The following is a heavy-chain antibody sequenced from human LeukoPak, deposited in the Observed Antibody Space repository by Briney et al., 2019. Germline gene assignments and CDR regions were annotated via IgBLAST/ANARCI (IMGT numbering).Heavy chain of an antibody. J-gene: IGHJ3*02. V-gene: IGHV1-2*06. D-gene: IGHD2-2*01. CDR1: GYTFTGYY. CDR2: INPNSGGT. CDR3: ARAGYCSSTSCYEDAFDI. Sequence: ASVKVSCKASGYTFTGYYMHWVRQAPGQGLEWMGRINPNSGGTNYAQKFQGRATMTRDTSISTAYMELSRLRSDDTAVYYCARAGYCSSTSCYEDAFDIWGQGTMVTVSS.